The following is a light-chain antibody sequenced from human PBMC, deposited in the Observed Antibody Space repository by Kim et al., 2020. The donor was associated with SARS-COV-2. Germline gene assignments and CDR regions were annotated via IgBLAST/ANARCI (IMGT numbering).Light chain of an antibody. CDR2: SNS. J-gene: IGLJ3*02. CDR3: AAWDDSLNRPV. CDR1: NSNIGSNT. V-gene: IGLV1-44*01. Sequence: QSVLTQPPSASETPGQRVTISCSGSNSNIGSNTVIWYQQLPGTAPNLLIYSNSQRPSGIPDRFSGSRSGTSASLAISGLQSEDEADYYCAAWDDSLNRPVFGGGTKLTVL.